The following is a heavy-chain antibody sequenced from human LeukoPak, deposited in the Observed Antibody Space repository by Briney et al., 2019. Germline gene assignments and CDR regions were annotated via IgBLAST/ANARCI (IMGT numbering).Heavy chain of an antibody. CDR1: GFSFTYYW. CDR3: ARDRITGASTNDY. J-gene: IGHJ4*02. Sequence: GGSLRLSCAASGFSFTYYWMSWVRQPPGVGVVWGAIIKQDGSERYHVDSVKGRYTGSRDRAKNPPYLQMSDLRVEDTAVLCCARDRITGASTNDYWGQGTLVTVSS. V-gene: IGHV3-7*01. D-gene: IGHD2/OR15-2a*01. CDR2: IKQDGSER.